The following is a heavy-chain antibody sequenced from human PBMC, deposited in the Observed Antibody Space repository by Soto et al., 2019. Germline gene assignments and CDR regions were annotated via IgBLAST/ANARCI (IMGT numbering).Heavy chain of an antibody. CDR2: IWYDGSNK. J-gene: IGHJ6*03. V-gene: IGHV3-33*01. Sequence: QVQLVESGGGVVQPGRSLRLSCAASGFTFSSYGMHWVRQAPGKGLEWVAVIWYDGSNKYYADSVKGRFTISRDNSKNTLYLQMNSLRAEDTAVYYCAREIPYSGSPFMDVWGKGTTVTVYS. D-gene: IGHD6-6*01. CDR3: AREIPYSGSPFMDV. CDR1: GFTFSSYG.